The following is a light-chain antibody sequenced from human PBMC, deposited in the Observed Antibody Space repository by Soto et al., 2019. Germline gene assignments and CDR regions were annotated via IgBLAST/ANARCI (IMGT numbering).Light chain of an antibody. CDR2: YDS. J-gene: IGLJ2*01. CDR1: NIGSKS. CDR3: QVWDSISDHEV. V-gene: IGLV3-21*04. Sequence: SYELTQPPSVSVAPGKTARITRGGNNIGSKSVHWYQQKPGQAPVLVIYYDSDRPSGIPERFSGSNSGNTATLTIRRVEAGDEADYYCQVWDSISDHEVFGGRTKVTVI.